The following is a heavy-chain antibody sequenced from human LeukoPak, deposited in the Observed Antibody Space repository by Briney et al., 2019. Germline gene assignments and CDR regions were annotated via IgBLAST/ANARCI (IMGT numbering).Heavy chain of an antibody. CDR3: ARDPDTAMALFDY. J-gene: IGHJ4*02. Sequence: KPSETLSLTCTVSGYSISSGYYWGWIRQPPGKGLEWIGSIYHSGSTYYNPSLKSRVTISVDTSKNQFSLKLSSVTAADTAVYYCARDPDTAMALFDYWGQGTLVTVSS. CDR1: GYSISSGYY. V-gene: IGHV4-38-2*02. D-gene: IGHD5-18*01. CDR2: IYHSGST.